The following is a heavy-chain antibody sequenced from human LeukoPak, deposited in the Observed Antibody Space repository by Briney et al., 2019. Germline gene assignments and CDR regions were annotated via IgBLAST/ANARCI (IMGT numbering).Heavy chain of an antibody. CDR1: GGSFSGYY. CDR3: ARGGVVVVAATGNWFDP. V-gene: IGHV4-34*01. D-gene: IGHD2-15*01. Sequence: SETLSLTCAVYGGSFSGYYWSWIRQPPGKGLEWIGEIIHSGSTNYNPSLKSRVTISVDTSKNQFSLKLSSVTAADTAVYYCARGGVVVVAATGNWFDPWGQGTLVTVSS. CDR2: IIHSGST. J-gene: IGHJ5*02.